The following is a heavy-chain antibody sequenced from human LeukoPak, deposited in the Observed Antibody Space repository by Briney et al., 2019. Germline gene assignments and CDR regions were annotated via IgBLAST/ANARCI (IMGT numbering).Heavy chain of an antibody. CDR1: GFTFSSYS. J-gene: IGHJ4*02. CDR2: ISSSSSYI. Sequence: GGSLRLSCAASGFTFSSYSMNWVRQAPGKGLEWVSSISSSSSYIYYADSVKGRFTISRDNAKNSLYLQMNSLRAEDTAVYYCARDGRWFGELTRWYFDYWGQGTLVTVSS. CDR3: ARDGRWFGELTRWYFDY. V-gene: IGHV3-21*01. D-gene: IGHD3-10*01.